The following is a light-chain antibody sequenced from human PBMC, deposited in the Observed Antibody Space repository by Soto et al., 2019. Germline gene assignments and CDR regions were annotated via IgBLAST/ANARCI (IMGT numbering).Light chain of an antibody. J-gene: IGLJ1*01. Sequence: QSALTQPASVSGSPGQSITISCTGSSSVVGTYNLVSWFQQHPGKAPKLMIYEGTKRPSGISNRFSGSKSGNTASLTISGLQAEDEADYYCCSYADSSTSYVFGTGTKLTVL. V-gene: IGLV2-23*01. CDR2: EGT. CDR3: CSYADSSTSYV. CDR1: SSVVGTYNL.